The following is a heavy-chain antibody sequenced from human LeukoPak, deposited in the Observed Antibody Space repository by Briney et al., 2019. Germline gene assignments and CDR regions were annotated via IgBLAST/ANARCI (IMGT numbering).Heavy chain of an antibody. D-gene: IGHD3-22*01. CDR3: AKGDYDSSGYYGGLEY. J-gene: IGHJ4*02. Sequence: GGSLRLSCAASGFTFDDYAMHWVRQAPGKGLEWVSGISWNSGSIGYADSVKGRFTISRDNAKNSLYLQMNSLRAEDTALYYCAKGDYDSSGYYGGLEYWGQGTLVTVSS. CDR1: GFTFDDYA. V-gene: IGHV3-9*01. CDR2: ISWNSGSI.